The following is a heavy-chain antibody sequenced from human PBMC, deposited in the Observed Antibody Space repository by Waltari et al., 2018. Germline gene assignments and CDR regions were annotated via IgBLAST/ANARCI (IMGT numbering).Heavy chain of an antibody. J-gene: IGHJ5*02. CDR1: GGPISDNYFY. D-gene: IGHD6-25*01. CDR2: ISYGGTT. V-gene: IGHV4-39*02. CDR3: AREAASTSKWFDP. Sequence: QLQLQESGPGLVKPSETLSLTFSFSGGPISDNYFYWGWVRQSPGREREWIGGISYGGTTQYNPSLESRVTILLDTSKNQFSLKVRSVTAADTAIYFCAREAASTSKWFDPWGQGILVTVSS.